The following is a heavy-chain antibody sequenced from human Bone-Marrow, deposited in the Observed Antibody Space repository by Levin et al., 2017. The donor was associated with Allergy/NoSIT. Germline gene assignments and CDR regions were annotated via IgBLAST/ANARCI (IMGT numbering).Heavy chain of an antibody. CDR1: GFTFSSYA. Sequence: ASVKVSCAASGFTFSSYAMSWVRQAPGKGLEWVSAISGSGGSTYYADSVKGRFTISRDNSKNTLYLQMNSLRAEDTAVYYCAKSAGTPKGWSYIFDYWGQGTLVTVSS. V-gene: IGHV3-23*01. CDR2: ISGSGGST. J-gene: IGHJ4*02. D-gene: IGHD2-15*01. CDR3: AKSAGTPKGWSYIFDY.